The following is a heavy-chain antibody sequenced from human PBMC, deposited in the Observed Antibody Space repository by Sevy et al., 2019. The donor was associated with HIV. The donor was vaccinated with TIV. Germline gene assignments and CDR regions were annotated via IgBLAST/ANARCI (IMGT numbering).Heavy chain of an antibody. D-gene: IGHD3-10*01. J-gene: IGHJ6*02. Sequence: GGSLRLSCAASGFTFSSYAMHWIRQAPGKGLEWVAVISYDGSNKYYADSVKGRFTISRDNSKNTLYLQMNSLRAEDTAVYYCARGSRITMVRGDHYGMDVWGQWTTVTVSS. CDR3: ARGSRITMVRGDHYGMDV. CDR1: GFTFSSYA. V-gene: IGHV3-30*04. CDR2: ISYDGSNK.